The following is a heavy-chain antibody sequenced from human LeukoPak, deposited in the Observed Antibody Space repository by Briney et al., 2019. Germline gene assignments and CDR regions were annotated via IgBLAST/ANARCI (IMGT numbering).Heavy chain of an antibody. D-gene: IGHD2-15*01. CDR2: INPNSGGT. V-gene: IGHV1-2*02. J-gene: IGHJ6*02. Sequence: ASVKVSCKASGGTFSSYAISWVRQAPGQGLEWMGWINPNSGGTNYAQKFQGRVTMTRDTSISTAYMELSRLRSDDTAVYYCARDIGGVVVAATPYYYGMDVWGQGTTVTVSS. CDR3: ARDIGGVVVAATPYYYGMDV. CDR1: GGTFSSYA.